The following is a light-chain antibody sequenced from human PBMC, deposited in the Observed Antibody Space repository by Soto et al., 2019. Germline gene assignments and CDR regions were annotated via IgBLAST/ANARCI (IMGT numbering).Light chain of an antibody. CDR2: DVS. CDR1: SSDVGGYSY. J-gene: IGLJ1*01. V-gene: IGLV2-11*01. Sequence: QSVLTQPRSVSGSPGQSVTISCTGTSSDVGGYSYLSWYQQHPGKGPKLMIYDVSKRPSGVPDRFSGSKSGNTASLTISGLQADGEADYYCGSHTISSALQVFGTGTKVTVL. CDR3: GSHTISSALQV.